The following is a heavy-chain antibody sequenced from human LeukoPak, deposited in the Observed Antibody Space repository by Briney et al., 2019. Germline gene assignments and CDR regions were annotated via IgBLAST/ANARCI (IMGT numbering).Heavy chain of an antibody. Sequence: GGSLRLSCAASGVTFSSYGMHWVRQAPGRGLEWVALISSDGNDKLYGDSVKGRFTISRDDSKSTLYLQMNSLRAEDTAVYYCTTKVIRGNSGDDYDDWGQGALVTVSS. J-gene: IGHJ4*02. CDR1: GVTFSSYG. CDR3: TTKVIRGNSGDDYDD. V-gene: IGHV3-30*03. D-gene: IGHD5-12*01. CDR2: ISSDGNDK.